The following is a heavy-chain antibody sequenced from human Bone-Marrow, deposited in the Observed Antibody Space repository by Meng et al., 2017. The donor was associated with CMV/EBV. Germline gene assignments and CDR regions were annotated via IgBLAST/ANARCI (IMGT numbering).Heavy chain of an antibody. D-gene: IGHD3-3*01. J-gene: IGHJ3*02. CDR1: GYTFTSYG. CDR2: ISAYNGNT. CDR3: AREDWSYYDFWSGYSGLDAFDI. V-gene: IGHV1-18*01. Sequence: ASVKVSCKASGYTFTSYGISWVRQAPGQGLEWMGWISAYNGNTNYAQKLQGRVTMTTDTSTSTAYMELRSLRSDDTAVYYCAREDWSYYDFWSGYSGLDAFDIWGQGTMVTVSS.